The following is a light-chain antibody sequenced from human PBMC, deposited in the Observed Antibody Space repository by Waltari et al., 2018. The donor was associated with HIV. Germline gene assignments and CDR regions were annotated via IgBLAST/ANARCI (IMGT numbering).Light chain of an antibody. V-gene: IGKV1-27*01. CDR2: AAS. J-gene: IGKJ1*01. CDR3: QKYNSAPRT. Sequence: DIQMTQSPSSLPASVGETVTITCRASQGIGHSLAWYQQKPGKVPNLLIYAASTLQSGVPSRFSGSGSGTHFTLTISSLQPEDIATYYCQKYNSAPRTFGQGTKVEIK. CDR1: QGIGHS.